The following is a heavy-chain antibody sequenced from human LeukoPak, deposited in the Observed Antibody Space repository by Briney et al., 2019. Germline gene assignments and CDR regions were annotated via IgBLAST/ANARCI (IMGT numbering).Heavy chain of an antibody. J-gene: IGHJ4*02. Sequence: PGGFLRLSCAASGFTFSSYEMNWVRQAPGKGLEWVSYISSSGSTIYYADSVKGRFTISRDNAKNSLYLQMNSLRAEDTAVYYCARDRAPYDSSGYYLDYWGQGTLVTVSS. V-gene: IGHV3-48*03. D-gene: IGHD3-22*01. CDR3: ARDRAPYDSSGYYLDY. CDR1: GFTFSSYE. CDR2: ISSSGSTI.